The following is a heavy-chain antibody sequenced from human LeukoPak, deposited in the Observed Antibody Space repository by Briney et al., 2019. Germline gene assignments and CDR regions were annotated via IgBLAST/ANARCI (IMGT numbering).Heavy chain of an antibody. Sequence: PGGSLRLPCAASGFTFSNYGMHWVRQAPGKGLEWVSVISFDGSAKYYADSVKGRFTISRDNSKNTLYLQMTSLRAEDTAVYYCAKDRVTAAGYYFDYWGQGTLVTVSS. CDR1: GFTFSNYG. D-gene: IGHD6-13*01. J-gene: IGHJ4*02. CDR2: ISFDGSAK. V-gene: IGHV3-30*18. CDR3: AKDRVTAAGYYFDY.